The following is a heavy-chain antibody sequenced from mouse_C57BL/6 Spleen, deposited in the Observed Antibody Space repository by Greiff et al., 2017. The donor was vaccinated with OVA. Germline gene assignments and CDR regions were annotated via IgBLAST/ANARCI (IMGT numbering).Heavy chain of an antibody. CDR3: ARRELGRYYFDV. J-gene: IGHJ1*03. Sequence: EVQLQQSGGGLVKPGGSLKLSCAASGFTFSSYTMSWVRQTPEKRLEWVATISGGGGNTYYPDSVKGRFTISRDNAKNTLYLQMSSLRSEDTALYYCARRELGRYYFDVWGTGTTVTVSS. CDR2: ISGGGGNT. CDR1: GFTFSSYT. V-gene: IGHV5-9*01. D-gene: IGHD4-1*01.